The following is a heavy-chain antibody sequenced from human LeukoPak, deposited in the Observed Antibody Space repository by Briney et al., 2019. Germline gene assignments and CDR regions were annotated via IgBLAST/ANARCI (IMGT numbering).Heavy chain of an antibody. CDR2: IYYNEIT. V-gene: IGHV4-39*01. CDR3: ARRIPGFFFDY. D-gene: IGHD2-21*01. Sequence: PSETLSLTCTVSGDSIYSSNYYWGWIRQPPGKGLEWIGSIYYNEITYYSPSLKSRVTISVDTSKNQFSLNLSSVTAADTAVYYCARRIPGFFFDYWGRGTLVTVSS. CDR1: GDSIYSSNYY. J-gene: IGHJ4*02.